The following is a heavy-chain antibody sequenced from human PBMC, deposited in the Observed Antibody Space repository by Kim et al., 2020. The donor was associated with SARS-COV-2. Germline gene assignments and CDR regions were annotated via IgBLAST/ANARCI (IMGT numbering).Heavy chain of an antibody. D-gene: IGHD3-22*01. Sequence: ASVKVSCKASGYTFTSYDINWVRQATGQGLEWMGWMNPNSGNTGYAQKFQGRVTMTRNTSISTAYMELSSLRSEDTAVYYCARGLQEYRAYYYDSSGYIFFDYWGQGTLVTVSS. CDR2: MNPNSGNT. CDR1: GYTFTSYD. J-gene: IGHJ4*02. CDR3: ARGLQEYRAYYYDSSGYIFFDY. V-gene: IGHV1-8*01.